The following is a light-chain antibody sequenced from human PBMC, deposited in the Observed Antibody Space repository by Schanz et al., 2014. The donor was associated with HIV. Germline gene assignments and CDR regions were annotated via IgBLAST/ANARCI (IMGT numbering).Light chain of an antibody. Sequence: QSALTQPASVSGSPGQSITISCTGDSSDVGGYDYVSWYQQHPGKAPKLIIYDVTDRPSGVSFRFSGSKSGNTASLTIFGLQADDEADYYCSSYAGSNNYVFGTGTKLTVL. J-gene: IGLJ1*01. CDR2: DVT. CDR3: SSYAGSNNYV. V-gene: IGLV2-14*03. CDR1: SSDVGGYDY.